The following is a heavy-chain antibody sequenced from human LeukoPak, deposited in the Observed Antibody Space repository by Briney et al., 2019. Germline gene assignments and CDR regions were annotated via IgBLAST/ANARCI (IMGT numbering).Heavy chain of an antibody. CDR2: ISSSSSYI. CDR3: ARDLRAAISPFGY. V-gene: IGHV3-21*01. CDR1: GFTFSNYG. D-gene: IGHD2-2*02. J-gene: IGHJ4*02. Sequence: TGGSLRLSCAASGFTFSNYGMHWVRQAPGKGLEWVSSISSSSSYIYYADSVKGRFTISRDNAKNSLYLQMNSLRAEDTAVYYCARDLRAAISPFGYWGQGTLVTVSS.